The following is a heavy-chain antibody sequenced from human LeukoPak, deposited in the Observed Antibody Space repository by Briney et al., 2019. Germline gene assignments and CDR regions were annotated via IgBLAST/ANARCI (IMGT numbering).Heavy chain of an antibody. Sequence: PSETLSLTCAVYGGSFSGYYWSWIRQPPGKGLEWIGEINHSGSTNYNPSLMSRVTISVDTSKNQFSLKLSSVTAADTAVYYCAREGIAAAGKGAYWGQGTLVTVSS. D-gene: IGHD6-13*01. CDR2: INHSGST. CDR3: AREGIAAAGKGAY. J-gene: IGHJ4*02. V-gene: IGHV4-34*01. CDR1: GGSFSGYY.